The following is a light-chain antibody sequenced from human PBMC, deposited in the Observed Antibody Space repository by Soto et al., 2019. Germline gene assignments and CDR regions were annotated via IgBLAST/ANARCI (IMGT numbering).Light chain of an antibody. CDR3: QHYGSLVLT. Sequence: EIVLTQSPGTLSLSPGERATLSCRASQSVSSTYLAWYQQKPGQAPKPLIYGASRKATGIPVRFSGSGSGTDFTLTISRLEPEDFAVYYCQHYGSLVLTFGGGTKVEIK. CDR1: QSVSSTY. CDR2: GAS. V-gene: IGKV3-20*01. J-gene: IGKJ4*01.